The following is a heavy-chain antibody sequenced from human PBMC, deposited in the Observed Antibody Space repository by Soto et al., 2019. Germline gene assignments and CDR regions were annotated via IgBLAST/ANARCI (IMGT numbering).Heavy chain of an antibody. CDR2: ISAYNGNT. Sequence: QVQLVQSGAEVKKPGASVKVSCKASGYTFTSYGISWVRQAPGPGLEWMGWISAYNGNTNYAQKLQGRVTMTTDTSPSTAYMELRSLRSDATAVYYCARDLAGPYGSGSHYGMDVWGQGTTVTVSS. D-gene: IGHD3-10*01. CDR3: ARDLAGPYGSGSHYGMDV. CDR1: GYTFTSYG. V-gene: IGHV1-18*01. J-gene: IGHJ6*02.